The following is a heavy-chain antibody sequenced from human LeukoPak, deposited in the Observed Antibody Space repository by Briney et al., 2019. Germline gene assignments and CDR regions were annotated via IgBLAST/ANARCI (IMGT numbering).Heavy chain of an antibody. CDR2: MYYRGST. CDR1: GGSISSSSHY. V-gene: IGHV4-39*01. J-gene: IGHJ3*02. D-gene: IGHD3-10*01. Sequence: SETLSLTCTVSGGSISSSSHYWGWIRQPPGKGLEWIGSMYYRGSTYHNPSLKSRVTISADTSKNQFSLKLSSVTAAGTAVYYCARHTLDYYYGSGSYYPDAFDIWGQGTMVTVSS. CDR3: ARHTLDYYYGSGSYYPDAFDI.